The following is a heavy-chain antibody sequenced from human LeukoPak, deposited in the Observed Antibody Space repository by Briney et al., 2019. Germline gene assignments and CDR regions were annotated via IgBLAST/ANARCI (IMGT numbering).Heavy chain of an antibody. CDR2: MNPNSGNT. Sequence: ASVKVSCKASGYTFTSYDINWVRQATGQGLEWMGWMNPNSGNTGYAQKFQGRVTMTRNTSISTAYMELSSLRSEDTAVYYCAAQGLYYYDSSGYYLDYWGQGTLVTVSS. J-gene: IGHJ4*02. CDR3: AAQGLYYYDSSGYYLDY. D-gene: IGHD3-22*01. CDR1: GYTFTSYD. V-gene: IGHV1-8*01.